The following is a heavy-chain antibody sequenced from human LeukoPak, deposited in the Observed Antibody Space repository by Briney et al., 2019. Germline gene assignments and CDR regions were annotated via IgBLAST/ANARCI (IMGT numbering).Heavy chain of an antibody. CDR1: GFTFSSNY. V-gene: IGHV3-66*01. CDR3: VRSRYLYWGGAFDM. D-gene: IGHD3-9*01. J-gene: IGHJ3*02. CDR2: IYNDGST. Sequence: GGSLRLSCAASGFTFSSNYMTWVRQAPGKGLEGVSVIYNDGSTYYSDSVKGRFTISRDDSKNKNYLQLNRMRGEDTAVYYCVRSRYLYWGGAFDMWGRGTMVTVSS.